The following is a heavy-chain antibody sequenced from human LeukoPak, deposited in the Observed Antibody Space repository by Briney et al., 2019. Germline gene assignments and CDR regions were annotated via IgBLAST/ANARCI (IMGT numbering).Heavy chain of an antibody. V-gene: IGHV1-2*04. CDR1: GYTFTGYY. J-gene: IGHJ6*02. Sequence: ASVKVSCKASGYTFTGYYMHWVRQAPGQGLEWMGWINPNSGGTNYAQKFQGWATMTRDTSISTAYMELSRLRSDDTAVYYCARSTYGMDVWGQGTTVTVSS. CDR2: INPNSGGT. CDR3: ARSTYGMDV.